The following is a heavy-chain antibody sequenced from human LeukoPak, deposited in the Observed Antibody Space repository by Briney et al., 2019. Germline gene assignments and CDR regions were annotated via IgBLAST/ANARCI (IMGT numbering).Heavy chain of an antibody. V-gene: IGHV3-7*01. Sequence: SGGSLRLSCAASGFTFSSYWMSWVRQAPGKGLEWVANIKQDGSEKYYVDSVKGRFTISRDNAKNSLYLQMNSLRAEDTAVYYCARDKIVGATLLDYWGQGTLVTVSS. CDR2: IKQDGSEK. CDR3: ARDKIVGATLLDY. D-gene: IGHD1-26*01. J-gene: IGHJ4*02. CDR1: GFTFSSYW.